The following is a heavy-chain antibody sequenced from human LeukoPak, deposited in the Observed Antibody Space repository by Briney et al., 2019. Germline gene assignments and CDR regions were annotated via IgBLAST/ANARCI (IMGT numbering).Heavy chain of an antibody. D-gene: IGHD6-13*01. CDR2: INLNSGGT. J-gene: IGHJ1*01. V-gene: IGHV1-2*02. CDR3: ARHSQAQQLVGEYFPH. Sequence: AASVKVSCKASGYTFTAYYMHWVRQAPGQGLEWMGWINLNSGGTNFAQKFQGRVTMTRDTSISTAYMELSRLRSDDTAVYYCARHSQAQQLVGEYFPHWGQGTLVTVSS. CDR1: GYTFTAYY.